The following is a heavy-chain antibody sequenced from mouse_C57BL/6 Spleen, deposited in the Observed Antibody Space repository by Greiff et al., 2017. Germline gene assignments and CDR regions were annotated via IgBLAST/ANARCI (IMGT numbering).Heavy chain of an antibody. J-gene: IGHJ3*01. Sequence: QVQLQQPGAELVKPGASVKMSCKASGYTFTSYWITWVKQRPGQGLEWIGDIYPGSGSTNYNEKFKSKATLTVDTSSSTAYMQLSSLTSEDSAVYYCARARDYDPSFAYWGQGTLVTVAA. CDR1: GYTFTSYW. D-gene: IGHD2-4*01. V-gene: IGHV1-55*01. CDR2: IYPGSGST. CDR3: ARARDYDPSFAY.